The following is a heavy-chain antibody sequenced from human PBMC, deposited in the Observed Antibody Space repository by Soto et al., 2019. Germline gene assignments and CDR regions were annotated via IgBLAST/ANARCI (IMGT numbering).Heavy chain of an antibody. D-gene: IGHD2-21*02. V-gene: IGHV1-46*01. CDR1: GYTFTSYY. J-gene: IGHJ4*02. CDR3: ARTRRHIVVVTATYYFDY. Sequence: ASVKVSCKASGYTFTSYYMHWVRQAPGQGLEWMGIINPSGGSTSYAQKFQGRVTMTRDTSTSTVYMELSGLRSEDTAVYYCARTRRHIVVVTATYYFDYWGQGTLVTVSS. CDR2: INPSGGST.